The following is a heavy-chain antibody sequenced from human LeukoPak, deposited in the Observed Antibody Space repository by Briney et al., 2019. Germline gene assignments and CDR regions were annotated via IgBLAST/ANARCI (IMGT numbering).Heavy chain of an antibody. CDR1: GGTFSSYA. J-gene: IGHJ4*02. D-gene: IGHD3-10*01. CDR2: IIPIFGTA. Sequence: GSSVKVSCKASGGTFSSYAISWVRQAPGQGLEWMGGIIPIFGTANYAQKFQGRVTITADESTSTAYMELGSLRSEDTAVYYCARGQDYYGSGSYYCFDYWGQGTLVTVSS. CDR3: ARGQDYYGSGSYYCFDY. V-gene: IGHV1-69*01.